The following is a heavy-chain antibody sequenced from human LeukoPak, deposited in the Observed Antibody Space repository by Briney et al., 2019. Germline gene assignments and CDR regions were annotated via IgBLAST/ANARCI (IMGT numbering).Heavy chain of an antibody. V-gene: IGHV3-23*01. D-gene: IGHD3-22*01. CDR3: AQGYSSGYYPY. CDR2: ISLDGDTE. J-gene: IGHJ4*02. CDR1: GFTITDYG. Sequence: PGGSLRLSCAVSGFTITDYGTSWVRQAPGKGLEWVSAISLDGDTEYYADSVRGRFIISRDSSRNTLYLQINSLRPEDTALYYCAQGYSSGYYPYWGQGTLVTVSS.